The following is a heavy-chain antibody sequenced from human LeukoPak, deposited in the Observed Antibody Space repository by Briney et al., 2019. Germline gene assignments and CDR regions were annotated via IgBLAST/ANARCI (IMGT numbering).Heavy chain of an antibody. CDR1: GGTFSSYA. CDR2: IIPIFGIV. V-gene: IGHV1-69*10. D-gene: IGHD3-22*01. Sequence: ASVKVSCKASGGTFSSYAISWVRHAPGQGLEWMGRIIPIFGIVNYAQKFQGRVTITADKATSTAYMELSSLRSEDTAVYYCASYDSSPYYYYGMDVWGQGATVTVSS. J-gene: IGHJ6*02. CDR3: ASYDSSPYYYYGMDV.